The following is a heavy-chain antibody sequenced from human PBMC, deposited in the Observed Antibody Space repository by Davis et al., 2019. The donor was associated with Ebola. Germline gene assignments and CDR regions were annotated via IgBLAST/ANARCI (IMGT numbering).Heavy chain of an antibody. V-gene: IGHV5-51*01. CDR1: GYSFTTYW. Sequence: ADSPKISCKRSGYSFTTYWIGWVRQMPGKGLEWMGIIYPGDSDTKYSPSFQGQVTISADKSISTAYLQWSSLKASDTAMYYCTRPFGGSPGGWGQGTLVTVSS. CDR2: IYPGDSDT. D-gene: IGHD3-16*01. CDR3: TRPFGGSPGG. J-gene: IGHJ4*02.